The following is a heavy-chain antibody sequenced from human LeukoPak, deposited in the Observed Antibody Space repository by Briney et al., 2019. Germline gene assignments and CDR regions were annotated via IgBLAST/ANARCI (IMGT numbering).Heavy chain of an antibody. V-gene: IGHV3-33*01. Sequence: GRSLRLSCAASGFTFSSYGMHWVRQAPGKGLEWVAVIWYDGSNKYYADSVKGRFTISRDNSKNTLYLQMNSLRAEDTAVYYCASGVEMATPSVFGFDYWGQGTLVTVSP. CDR3: ASGVEMATPSVFGFDY. CDR2: IWYDGSNK. D-gene: IGHD5-24*01. J-gene: IGHJ4*02. CDR1: GFTFSSYG.